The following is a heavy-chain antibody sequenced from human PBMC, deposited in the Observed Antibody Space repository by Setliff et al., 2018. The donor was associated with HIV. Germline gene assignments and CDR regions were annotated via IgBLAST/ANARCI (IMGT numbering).Heavy chain of an antibody. J-gene: IGHJ4*02. D-gene: IGHD1-26*01. CDR3: AGPYFFTY. CDR1: GFTLTDHH. Sequence: GGSLRLSCAASGFTLTDHHLNWIRQAPGKGLEWVSYSSHSGGTIKYGDSVRGRFTISRDIAKSSLYLQLDSLSVEDTAVYYCAGPYFFTYWGQGTLVTVSS. CDR2: SSHSGGTI. V-gene: IGHV3-11*01.